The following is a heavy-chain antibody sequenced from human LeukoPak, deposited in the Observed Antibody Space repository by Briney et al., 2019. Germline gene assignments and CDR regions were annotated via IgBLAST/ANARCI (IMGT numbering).Heavy chain of an antibody. CDR3: ARDWELGH. D-gene: IGHD1-26*01. Sequence: SETLSLTCTVSGGSIGNFFWSWIRQSPGEGLEWIGFIYEDGRTSYNPSLKSRVTISVDMSKNQFSLRLTSMTAADTAVYYCARDWELGHWGRGILVTVTS. CDR2: IYEDGRT. CDR1: GGSIGNFF. J-gene: IGHJ4*02. V-gene: IGHV4-59*01.